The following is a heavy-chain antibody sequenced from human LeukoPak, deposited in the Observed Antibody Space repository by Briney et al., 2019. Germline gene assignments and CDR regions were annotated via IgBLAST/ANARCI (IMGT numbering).Heavy chain of an antibody. CDR2: IYYSGST. J-gene: IGHJ4*02. V-gene: IGHV4-39*01. CDR1: GGSISSSSYY. Sequence: SETLSLTCTVSGGSISSSSYYWGWIRQPPGQGLEWIGSIYYSGSTYYNPSLKSRVTISVDTSKNQFSLKLSSVTAADTAVYYCARRPYHVSSGWSLPFDYWGQGTLVTVSS. D-gene: IGHD6-19*01. CDR3: ARRPYHVSSGWSLPFDY.